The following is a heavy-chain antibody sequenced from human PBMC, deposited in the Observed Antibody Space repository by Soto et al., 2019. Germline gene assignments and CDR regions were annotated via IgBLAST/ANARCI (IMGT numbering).Heavy chain of an antibody. CDR3: ASGVWTDGVGQSSWFDP. D-gene: IGHD2-21*01. J-gene: IGHJ5*02. V-gene: IGHV1-69*02. CDR2: TIPILGIA. CDR1: GGTFSSYT. Sequence: QVQLVQSGAEVKKPGSSVKVSCKASGGTFSSYTISWVRQAPGQGLEWMGRTIPILGIANYAQKFQGRVTITADKSTSPAIIELSSLRTEDTAVYYWASGVWTDGVGQSSWFDPWGQGTLVTVSS.